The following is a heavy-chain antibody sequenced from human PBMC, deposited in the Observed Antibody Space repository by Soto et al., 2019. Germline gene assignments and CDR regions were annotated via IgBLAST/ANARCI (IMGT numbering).Heavy chain of an antibody. D-gene: IGHD3-16*01. V-gene: IGHV3-30*03. CDR3: ARWGEMRHNPGGNYYYGMDV. Sequence: QVQLVESGGGVVQPGRSLRLSCAASGFTFGSYGLHWVRQPPGKGLEWVASILYDGSDKFYADSVKGRFTISRDDSKSTLYVQMDSLREDDTAVYYCARWGEMRHNPGGNYYYGMDVWGQGTTVTVSS. J-gene: IGHJ6*02. CDR1: GFTFGSYG. CDR2: ILYDGSDK.